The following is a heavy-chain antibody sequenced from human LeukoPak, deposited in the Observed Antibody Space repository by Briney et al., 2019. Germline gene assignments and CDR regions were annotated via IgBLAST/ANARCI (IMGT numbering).Heavy chain of an antibody. CDR3: ARADSSGYYVGY. J-gene: IGHJ4*02. CDR2: IYYSGST. D-gene: IGHD3-22*01. CDR1: GGSISSYY. V-gene: IGHV4-59*01. Sequence: PSETLSLTCTVSGGSISSYYWSWIRQPPGKGLEWIGHIYYSGSTNYNPSLKSRVTISVDTSKNQFSLKLSSVTAADTAVYYCARADSSGYYVGYCGQGTLVTVSS.